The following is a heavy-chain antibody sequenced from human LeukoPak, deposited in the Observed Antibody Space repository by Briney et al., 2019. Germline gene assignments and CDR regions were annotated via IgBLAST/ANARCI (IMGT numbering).Heavy chain of an antibody. V-gene: IGHV3-23*01. CDR2: ISGSGGST. CDR1: GFTFSSYA. J-gene: IGHJ4*02. Sequence: GGSLRLSCAASGFTFSSYAMSWVRQAPGKGLEWVSAISGSGGSTYYADSVKGRFTISRDNSKNTLYLQMNSLRAEDTAVYYCAKGPFGYISGWYWYFDYWGQGTLVTVSS. CDR3: AKGPFGYISGWYWYFDY. D-gene: IGHD6-19*01.